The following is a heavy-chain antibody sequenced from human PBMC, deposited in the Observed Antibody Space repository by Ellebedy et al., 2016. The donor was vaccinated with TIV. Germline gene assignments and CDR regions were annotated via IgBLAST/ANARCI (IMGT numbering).Heavy chain of an antibody. CDR3: ARDQVVRGGYHGMDV. CDR2: IYHSGTT. V-gene: IGHV4-31*02. Sequence: SWIRQHPGKGLEWIGYIYHSGTTYYNPSLKSRVSISVDTSKNQVSLRLRSVTVADTAVYYCARDQVVRGGYHGMDVWGQGTLVTVSS. J-gene: IGHJ6*02. D-gene: IGHD3-10*01.